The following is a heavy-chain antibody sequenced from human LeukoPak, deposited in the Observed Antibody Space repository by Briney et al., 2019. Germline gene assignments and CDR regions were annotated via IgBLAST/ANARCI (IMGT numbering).Heavy chain of an antibody. CDR2: IYTSGST. J-gene: IGHJ5*02. D-gene: IGHD3-3*01. CDR1: GGSISSGSYY. Sequence: SQTLSLTCTVSGGSISSGSYYWSWIRQPAGKGLEWIGRIYTSGSTNYNPSLKSRVTIPVDTSKNQFSLKLSSVTAADTAVYYCARDRNYDFWSGYTNWFDPWGQGTLVTVSS. CDR3: ARDRNYDFWSGYTNWFDP. V-gene: IGHV4-61*02.